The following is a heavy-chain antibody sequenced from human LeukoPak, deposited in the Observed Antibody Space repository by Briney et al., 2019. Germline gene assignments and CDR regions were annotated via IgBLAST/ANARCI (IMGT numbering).Heavy chain of an antibody. J-gene: IGHJ3*02. D-gene: IGHD6-13*01. Sequence: SETLSLTCTVSGSSISSYYWSWIRQPPGKGLEWIGYIYYSGSTNYNPSLKSRVTISVDTSKNQFSLKLSSVTAADTAVYYCAREDHSSSWTDAFDIWGQGTMVTVSS. CDR3: AREDHSSSWTDAFDI. CDR1: GSSISSYY. CDR2: IYYSGST. V-gene: IGHV4-59*01.